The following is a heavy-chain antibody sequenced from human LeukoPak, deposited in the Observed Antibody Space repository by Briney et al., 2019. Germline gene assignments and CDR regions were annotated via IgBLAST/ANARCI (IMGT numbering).Heavy chain of an antibody. CDR3: ARGDILTGKPYDY. V-gene: IGHV3-53*01. Sequence: PGGSLRLSCAASGFTVSSNYMSWVRQAPGKGLEWVSVIYSGGSTYYADSVKGRFTISRDNSKNTLYLQMNSLRAEDTAVYYCARGDILTGKPYDYWGQGTLVTVSS. J-gene: IGHJ4*02. D-gene: IGHD3-9*01. CDR2: IYSGGST. CDR1: GFTVSSNY.